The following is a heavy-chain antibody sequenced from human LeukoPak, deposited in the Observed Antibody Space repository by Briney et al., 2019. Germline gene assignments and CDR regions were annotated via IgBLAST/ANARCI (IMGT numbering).Heavy chain of an antibody. CDR2: IYPGDSDT. V-gene: IGHV5-51*01. Sequence: KPGESLKISCKGSGYSFTSYWIGWVRQMPGKGLEWMGIIYPGDSDTRYSPSFQGQVTISADKSISTAYLQWCSLKASDTAMYYCARHVVFGSSFLYYFDYWGQGTLVTVSS. D-gene: IGHD6-13*01. CDR1: GYSFTSYW. J-gene: IGHJ4*02. CDR3: ARHVVFGSSFLYYFDY.